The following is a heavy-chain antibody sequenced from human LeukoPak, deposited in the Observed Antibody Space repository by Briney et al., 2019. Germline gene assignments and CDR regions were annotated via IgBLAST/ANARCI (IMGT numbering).Heavy chain of an antibody. CDR2: IRSTGIST. CDR1: GFTFSSYD. CDR3: AKAPEEYCFDS. Sequence: GGSLRLSCVASGFTFSSYDVSWVRQAPGKGLEWVSAIRSTGISTYYGDSVKGRFTISRDNSKSTLYLQMNSLRAEDTAIYYCAKAPEEYCFDSWGQGTLVTVSS. J-gene: IGHJ4*02. V-gene: IGHV3-23*05.